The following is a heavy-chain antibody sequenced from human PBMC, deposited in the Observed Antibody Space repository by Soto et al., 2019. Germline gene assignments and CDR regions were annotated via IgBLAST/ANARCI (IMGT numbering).Heavy chain of an antibody. CDR3: ARGQDFWSGYPFDY. D-gene: IGHD3-3*01. V-gene: IGHV4-34*01. J-gene: IGHJ4*02. CDR2: INHRGST. Sequence: SETLSLTCGVYVGSFSGYYWTWIRQPPGKGLEWIGEINHRGSTKYNPSLKSRVTMSVDTSKNQFSLKVTSVTAADTAVYYCARGQDFWSGYPFDYWGQGALVTVSS. CDR1: VGSFSGYY.